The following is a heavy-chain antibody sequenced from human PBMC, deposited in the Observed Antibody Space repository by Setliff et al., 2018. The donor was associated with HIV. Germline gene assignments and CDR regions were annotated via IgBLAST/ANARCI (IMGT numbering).Heavy chain of an antibody. CDR3: ANSLLRGSRYAFDI. Sequence: NPSETLSLTCVVYGESFSGYYWSWIRQPPGKGLEWIGEINHSGSTNYNPSLKSRVTISLDTSKNQFSLKLSSVTAADTAVYYCANSLLRGSRYAFDIWGQGTMVTVSS. CDR2: INHSGST. V-gene: IGHV4-34*01. J-gene: IGHJ3*02. CDR1: GESFSGYY. D-gene: IGHD3-10*01.